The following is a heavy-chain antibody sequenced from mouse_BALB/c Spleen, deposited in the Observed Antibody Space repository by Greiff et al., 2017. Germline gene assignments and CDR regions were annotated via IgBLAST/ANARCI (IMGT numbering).Heavy chain of an antibody. Sequence: VHVKQSGAELVKPGASVKLSCTASGFNIKDTYMHWVKQRPEQGLEWIGRIDPANGNTKYDPKFQGKATITADTSSNTAYLQLSSLTSEDTAVYYCAPYYGYAMDYWGQGTSVTVSS. J-gene: IGHJ4*01. CDR1: GFNIKDTY. D-gene: IGHD2-10*01. V-gene: IGHV14-3*02. CDR3: APYYGYAMDY. CDR2: IDPANGNT.